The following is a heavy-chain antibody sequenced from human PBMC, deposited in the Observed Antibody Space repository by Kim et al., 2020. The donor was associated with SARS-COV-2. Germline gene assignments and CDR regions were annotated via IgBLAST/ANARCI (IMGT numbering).Heavy chain of an antibody. Sequence: ASVKVSCKASGYTFTSYGISWVRQAPGQGLEWMGWISAYNGNTNYAQKLQGRVTMTTDTSTSTAYMELRSLRSDDTAVYYCARDPSSSSEGPPEYYYYYYMDVWGKGTTVTVSS. CDR1: GYTFTSYG. CDR3: ARDPSSSSEGPPEYYYYYYMDV. J-gene: IGHJ6*03. V-gene: IGHV1-18*01. CDR2: ISAYNGNT. D-gene: IGHD6-6*01.